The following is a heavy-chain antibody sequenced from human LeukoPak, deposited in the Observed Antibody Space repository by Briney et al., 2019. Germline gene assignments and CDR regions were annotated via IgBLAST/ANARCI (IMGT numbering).Heavy chain of an antibody. CDR2: FDPEDGET. Sequence: ASVKVSCKVSGYTLTELSMHWVRQAPGKGLEWMGGFDPEDGETIYAQKFQGRVTMTRDTSTTTAYMELRSLRSDDTAVYYCARDGHRMYYYDTSAYRFDYWGQGTLVTVSS. J-gene: IGHJ4*02. CDR3: ARDGHRMYYYDTSAYRFDY. D-gene: IGHD3-22*01. V-gene: IGHV1-24*01. CDR1: GYTLTELS.